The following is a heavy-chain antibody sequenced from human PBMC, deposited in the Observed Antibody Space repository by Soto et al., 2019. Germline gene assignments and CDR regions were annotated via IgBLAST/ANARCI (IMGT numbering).Heavy chain of an antibody. CDR3: AKERLNFGGCCVDYYGMDV. CDR1: GFTFDDYA. CDR2: ISWNSGSI. J-gene: IGHJ6*02. V-gene: IGHV3-9*01. D-gene: IGHD6-19*01. Sequence: GGSLRLSCAASGFTFDDYAMHWVRQAPGKGLEWVSGISWNSGSIGYADSVKGRFTISRDNAKNSLYLQMNSLRAEDTALYYCAKERLNFGGCCVDYYGMDVWGQGTTVTVSS.